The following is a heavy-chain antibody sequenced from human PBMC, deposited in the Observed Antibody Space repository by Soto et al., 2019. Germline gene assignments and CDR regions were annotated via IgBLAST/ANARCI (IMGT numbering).Heavy chain of an antibody. J-gene: IGHJ4*02. D-gene: IGHD6-19*01. CDR3: TTASQWLPPYS. CDR2: ISYDGSDK. CDR1: GFIFSSYG. Sequence: GGSLRLSFAASGFIFSSYGTHWVRQVPGKGLEWVAVISYDGSDKSYADPVKDRFIISRDDSNDTLYLHMNRLKTDDTAVYYCTTASQWLPPYSWGQGALVTVSS. V-gene: IGHV3-30*03.